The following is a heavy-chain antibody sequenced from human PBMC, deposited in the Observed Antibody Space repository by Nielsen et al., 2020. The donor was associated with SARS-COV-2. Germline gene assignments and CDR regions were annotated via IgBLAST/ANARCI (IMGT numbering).Heavy chain of an antibody. J-gene: IGHJ4*02. Sequence: GGSLRLSCAASGFTFSSYWMHWVRQAPGKGLVWVSRINSDGSSTSYADSVKGRFTISRDNAKNTLYLQMNSLRAEDTAVYYCARGGQYQLQAPFDYWGQGTLVTVSS. V-gene: IGHV3-74*01. CDR1: GFTFSSYW. D-gene: IGHD2-2*01. CDR2: INSDGSST. CDR3: ARGGQYQLQAPFDY.